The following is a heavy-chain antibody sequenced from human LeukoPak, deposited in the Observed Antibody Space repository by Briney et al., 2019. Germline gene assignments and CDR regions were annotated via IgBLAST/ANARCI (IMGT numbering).Heavy chain of an antibody. CDR2: SSCYNGDT. Sequence: ASVKVSCKASGYTVTHHGISWVRQAPGQGLEWMGWSSCYNGDTIYAQNVQGRVPLTPDASTRTAYIDVRNLRSDDTAMYYCARDPSNSSGYHAHFDSWGQGTLVTVSS. D-gene: IGHD3-22*01. CDR3: ARDPSNSSGYHAHFDS. CDR1: GYTVTHHG. V-gene: IGHV1-18*01. J-gene: IGHJ4*02.